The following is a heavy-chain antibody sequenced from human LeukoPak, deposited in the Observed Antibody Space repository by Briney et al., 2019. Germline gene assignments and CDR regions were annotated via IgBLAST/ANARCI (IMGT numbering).Heavy chain of an antibody. CDR1: GFTFGDYA. CDR3: TRGGYGGGSFDY. CDR2: VRVKGYGATT. V-gene: IGHV3-49*04. J-gene: IGHJ4*02. Sequence: PGRSLRLSCTASGFTFGDYAMSWVRQAPGKGLEWVGFVRVKGYGATTEYAVSVKGRFTISRDDSKSIAYLQMNSLKTDDTGAYYCTRGGYGGGSFDYWGQGTLVTVSS. D-gene: IGHD4-23*01.